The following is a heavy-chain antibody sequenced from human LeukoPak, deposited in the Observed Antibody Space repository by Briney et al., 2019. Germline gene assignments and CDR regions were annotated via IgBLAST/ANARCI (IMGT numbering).Heavy chain of an antibody. CDR3: VKSAINYGANWFEP. D-gene: IGHD4/OR15-4a*01. Sequence: GGCLRLSCGASGFTFSTSWMHWVRQAPGKGRDYISSNSSNGESTYYADSVKGRFTTSRDNSKDTLYLQMSSLRTEDTPVYWCVKSAINYGANWFEPSGQGNLVTVSS. CDR2: NSSNGEST. CDR1: GFTFSTSW. V-gene: IGHV3-64D*09. J-gene: IGHJ5*02.